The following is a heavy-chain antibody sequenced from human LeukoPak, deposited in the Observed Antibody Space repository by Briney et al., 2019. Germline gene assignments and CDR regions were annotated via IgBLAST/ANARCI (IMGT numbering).Heavy chain of an antibody. CDR2: ISYDGSNK. Sequence: GRSLRLSCAASGFTFSSYAMHWVRQAPGKGLEWVAVISYDGSNKYYADSVKGRFTISRDNSKNTLYLQMNILRAEDTAVYYCARDADTAMVIGYYFDYWGQGTLVTVSS. D-gene: IGHD5-18*01. V-gene: IGHV3-30-3*01. J-gene: IGHJ4*02. CDR3: ARDADTAMVIGYYFDY. CDR1: GFTFSSYA.